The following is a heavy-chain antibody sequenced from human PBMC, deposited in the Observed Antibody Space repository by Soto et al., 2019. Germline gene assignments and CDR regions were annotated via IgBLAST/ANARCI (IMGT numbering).Heavy chain of an antibody. Sequence: QVQLQESGPGLVKPSETLSLTCTVSGGSVSSGSYYWSWIRQPPGKRLVWIGYIYYSGRTNYNPSLTSRVTISVDTSKYQFSLRLSYVTAADTAVYYCARVSIVRGVIFWCDPWGKGNLVTVSS. V-gene: IGHV4-61*01. J-gene: IGHJ5*02. CDR1: GGSVSSGSYY. CDR2: IYYSGRT. CDR3: ARVSIVRGVIFWCDP. D-gene: IGHD3-10*01.